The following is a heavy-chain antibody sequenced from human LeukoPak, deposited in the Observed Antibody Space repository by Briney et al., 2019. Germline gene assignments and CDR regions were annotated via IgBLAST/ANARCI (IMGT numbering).Heavy chain of an antibody. Sequence: PGGSLRLSCAASGFTFSSYEMNWVRQAPGKGLEWVSAISGSGGSTYYADSVKGRFTISRDNSKNTLYLQMNSLRAEDTAVYYCAKDSSSSTSCYYFDYWGQGTLVTVSS. D-gene: IGHD2-2*01. CDR2: ISGSGGST. J-gene: IGHJ4*02. CDR1: GFTFSSYE. V-gene: IGHV3-23*01. CDR3: AKDSSSSTSCYYFDY.